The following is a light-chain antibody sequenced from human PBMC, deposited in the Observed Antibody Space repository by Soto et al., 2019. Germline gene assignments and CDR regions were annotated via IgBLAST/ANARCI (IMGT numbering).Light chain of an antibody. V-gene: IGLV2-11*01. CDR3: CSFAGGSTHVL. CDR2: DVG. Sequence: SVLTQPRSVSGSPGQSVTISCDGTNSDVGAYNYVSWYQQHPGKAPKVMIYDVGKRPSGVPDRFSGSKSGNTASLTISGLQAEDEAEYYCCSFAGGSTHVLFGGGTKVTVL. J-gene: IGLJ2*01. CDR1: NSDVGAYNY.